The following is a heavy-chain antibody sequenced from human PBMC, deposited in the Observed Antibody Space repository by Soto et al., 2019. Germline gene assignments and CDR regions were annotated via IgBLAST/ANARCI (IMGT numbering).Heavy chain of an antibody. D-gene: IGHD6-13*01. Sequence: QVQLVESGGGVVQPGRSLRLSCAASGFTFSSYGMHWVRQAPGKGLEWVAVISYDGSNKYYADSVKGRFTISRDNSKNTLYLQMNSLRAEDTAVYYCAKDSRLGAFDIWGQGTMVTVSS. V-gene: IGHV3-30*18. CDR3: AKDSRLGAFDI. CDR1: GFTFSSYG. CDR2: ISYDGSNK. J-gene: IGHJ3*02.